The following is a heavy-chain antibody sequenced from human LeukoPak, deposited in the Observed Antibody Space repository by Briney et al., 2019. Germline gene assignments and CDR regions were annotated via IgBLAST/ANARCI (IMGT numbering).Heavy chain of an antibody. J-gene: IGHJ4*02. CDR3: AKDSAYYYDSSGYYYD. D-gene: IGHD3-22*01. CDR2: ISGSGADT. CDR1: GFTFNSYG. Sequence: GGSLRLSCGASGFTFNSYGMNWVRQAPGRGLEWVSGISGSGADTYYADSVKGRFTISRDNSRNTLYLQMNSLRAEDTAMYYCAKDSAYYYDSSGYYYDWGQGTLVTVSS. V-gene: IGHV3-23*01.